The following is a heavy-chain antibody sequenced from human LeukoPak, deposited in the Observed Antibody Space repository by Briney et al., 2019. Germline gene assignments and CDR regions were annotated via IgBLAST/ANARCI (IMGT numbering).Heavy chain of an antibody. V-gene: IGHV3-7*01. D-gene: IGHD1-1*01. CDR1: GFTFSSYW. Sequence: GGSLRLSCAASGFTFSSYWMSWVRQAPGKGLEWVANIKQDGSEKYYVDSVKGRFTISRDNAKNSLYLQMNSLRAEDTAVYYCANTAGTTGTTGYFDYWGQGTLVTVSS. CDR3: ANTAGTTGTTGYFDY. J-gene: IGHJ4*02. CDR2: IKQDGSEK.